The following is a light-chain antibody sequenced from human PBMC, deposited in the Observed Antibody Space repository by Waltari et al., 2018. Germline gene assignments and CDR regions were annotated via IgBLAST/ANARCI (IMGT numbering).Light chain of an antibody. Sequence: DIQMTQSPSTLSASVGDRVTITCRGSQSISNYLNWFQQKPGKAPKLLFYVLSNFESGVPSRFSGSGSGTDFTLTISSLQPDDFATYFCQQCYSNPNTFGQGTKLEIK. CDR3: QQCYSNPNT. CDR1: QSISNY. CDR2: VLS. V-gene: IGKV1-39*01. J-gene: IGKJ2*01.